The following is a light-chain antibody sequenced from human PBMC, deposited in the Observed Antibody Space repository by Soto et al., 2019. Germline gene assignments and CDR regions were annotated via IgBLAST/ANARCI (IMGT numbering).Light chain of an antibody. V-gene: IGKV3-11*01. J-gene: IGKJ4*01. CDR3: QPRAAWPLN. Sequence: EIVLTQSPATLSLSPGERATLSCSASQSVSSYLGWYQQKPGQVPRLLIYDASNRATGTPARFNVYGSGTDFTLTISSLEPDYFAEDYGQPRAAWPLNFGGGTKVEIK. CDR1: QSVSSY. CDR2: DAS.